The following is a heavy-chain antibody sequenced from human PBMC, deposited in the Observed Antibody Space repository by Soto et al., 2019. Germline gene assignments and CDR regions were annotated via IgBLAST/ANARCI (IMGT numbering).Heavy chain of an antibody. J-gene: IGHJ6*02. CDR1: GGSGGSFSGYY. V-gene: IGHV4-34*01. Sequence: PSETLSLTCAVYGGSGGSFSGYYWSWIRQPPGKGLEWIGEINHSGSTNYNPSLKSRVTISVDTSKNQFSLKLSSVTAADTAVYYCAREPIFEIAAATYYYYGMDVWGQGTTVTVSS. CDR2: INHSGST. D-gene: IGHD6-25*01. CDR3: AREPIFEIAAATYYYYGMDV.